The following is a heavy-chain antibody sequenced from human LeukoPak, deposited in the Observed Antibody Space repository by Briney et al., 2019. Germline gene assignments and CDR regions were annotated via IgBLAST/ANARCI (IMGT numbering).Heavy chain of an antibody. CDR3: ARDIGRSSWCYFDY. Sequence: AGGSLRLSCAASGFTFSSYAMHWVRQAPGKGLEWVAVISYDGSNKYYADSVKGRFTISRDNSKNTLYLQMNSLRAEDTAVYYCARDIGRSSWCYFDYWGQGTLVTVSS. D-gene: IGHD6-13*01. J-gene: IGHJ4*02. CDR2: ISYDGSNK. CDR1: GFTFSSYA. V-gene: IGHV3-30-3*01.